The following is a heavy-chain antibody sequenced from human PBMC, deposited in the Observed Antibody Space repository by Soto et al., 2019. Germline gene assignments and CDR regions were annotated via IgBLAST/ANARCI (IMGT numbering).Heavy chain of an antibody. CDR3: ARERGGWLKFYFGY. CDR1: GGSISSYY. V-gene: IGHV4-59*01. J-gene: IGHJ4*02. Sequence: SETLSLTCTVSGGSISSYYWSWIRQPPGKGLEWIGYIYYSGSTNYNPSLKSRVTISVDTSKNQFSLKLSSVTAADTAVYYCARERGGWLKFYFGYWGQGTLVTVSS. CDR2: IYYSGST. D-gene: IGHD3-16*01.